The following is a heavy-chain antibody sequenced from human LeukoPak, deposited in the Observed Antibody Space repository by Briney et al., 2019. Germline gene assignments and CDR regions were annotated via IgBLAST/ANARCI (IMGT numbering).Heavy chain of an antibody. J-gene: IGHJ4*02. CDR1: GFTFSSYS. Sequence: GGSLRLSCAASGFTFSSYSMNWVRQAPGKGLEWVSSISSSSTYIYYADSVKGRFTISRDNAKNSLYLQMNSLRAEDTAVYYCARGEPYYYDSSGYEYWGQGTLVTVSS. CDR2: ISSSSTYI. D-gene: IGHD3-22*01. V-gene: IGHV3-21*01. CDR3: ARGEPYYYDSSGYEY.